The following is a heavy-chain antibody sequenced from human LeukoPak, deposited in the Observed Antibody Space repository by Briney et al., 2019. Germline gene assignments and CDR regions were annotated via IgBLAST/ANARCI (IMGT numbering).Heavy chain of an antibody. CDR1: GFTFSDYA. J-gene: IGHJ4*02. CDR3: AKSRSGSANWALQIFDN. V-gene: IGHV3-23*01. D-gene: IGHD1-1*01. CDR2: LTASGRTP. Sequence: GGSLRLSCAASGFTFSDYAMSWVRQAPAKGLEWVSGLTASGRTPFYADSVKGRFTISRDNSKNSLFVQMNSLRAEDTAVYFCAKSRSGSANWALQIFDNWGQGTLVTVSS.